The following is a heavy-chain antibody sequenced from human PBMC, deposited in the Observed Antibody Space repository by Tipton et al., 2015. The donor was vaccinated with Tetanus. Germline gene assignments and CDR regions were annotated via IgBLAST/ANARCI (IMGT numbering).Heavy chain of an antibody. J-gene: IGHJ3*02. Sequence: TLSLTCSVSGYSITRGSYYWSWIRQPPGKGLEWIAKIYFREGTDYNPSLQGRVRISLDTSKSQISLKLISVTAADTAVYYCARVANRSRRRGFDIWGQGTMVAVS. CDR2: IYFREGT. D-gene: IGHD2/OR15-2a*01. V-gene: IGHV4-61*01. CDR3: ARVANRSRRRGFDI. CDR1: GYSITRGSYY.